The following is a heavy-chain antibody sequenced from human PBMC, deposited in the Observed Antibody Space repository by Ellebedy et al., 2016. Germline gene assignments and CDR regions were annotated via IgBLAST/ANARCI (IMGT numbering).Heavy chain of an antibody. CDR2: INQSGSI. D-gene: IGHD1-26*01. Sequence: SETLSLTXAVYGGSFSGYYWSWIRQPPGKGLEWIGEINQSGSINNNPSLKSRVTISVDTSKNQFSLKLSSVTAADTAVYYCVRGELLNYWGQGTLVTVSS. V-gene: IGHV4-34*01. CDR3: VRGELLNY. CDR1: GGSFSGYY. J-gene: IGHJ4*02.